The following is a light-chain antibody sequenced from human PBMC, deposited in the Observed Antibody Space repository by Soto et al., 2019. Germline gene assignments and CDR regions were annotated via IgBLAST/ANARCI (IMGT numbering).Light chain of an antibody. Sequence: QSVLTQPPSASGSPGQSVTISCSGSSSDIGGYTYVSWYQHHPGKAPKLMIYEVSKRPSGVPDRFSGSKSGNTASLTVSGLQAEDEADYYCSSFADSNSHVFGPGTKVTVL. CDR3: SSFADSNSHV. CDR1: SSDIGGYTY. V-gene: IGLV2-8*01. J-gene: IGLJ1*01. CDR2: EVS.